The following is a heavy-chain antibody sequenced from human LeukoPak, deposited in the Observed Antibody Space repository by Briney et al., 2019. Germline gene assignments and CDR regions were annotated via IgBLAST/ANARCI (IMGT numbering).Heavy chain of an antibody. CDR2: ISGSGGST. D-gene: IGHD3-22*01. CDR3: ARDKGDYHTRGSLFVF. CDR1: GFTFSSYA. J-gene: IGHJ4*02. V-gene: IGHV3-23*01. Sequence: GGSLRLSCAASGFTFSSYAMSWVRQAPGKGLEWVSAISGSGGSTYYADSVKGRFTISRDNAKNSLYLQMNSLRGEDTAVYYCARDKGDYHTRGSLFVFGSQGTLVTVSS.